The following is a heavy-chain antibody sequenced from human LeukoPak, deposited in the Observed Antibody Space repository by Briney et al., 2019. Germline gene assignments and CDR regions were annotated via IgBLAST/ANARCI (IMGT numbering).Heavy chain of an antibody. CDR2: ISSSISYI. V-gene: IGHV3-21*01. D-gene: IGHD6-19*01. CDR1: GFTFSSYS. Sequence: GGSLRLSCAASGFTFSSYSMNWVRQAQGKGLEWVSSISSSISYIYYADSVKGRFTISRDNAKNSLYLQMNSLRAEDTAVYYCARRYPYSSAWHPSAFDVWGQGTMVTVSS. CDR3: ARRYPYSSAWHPSAFDV. J-gene: IGHJ3*01.